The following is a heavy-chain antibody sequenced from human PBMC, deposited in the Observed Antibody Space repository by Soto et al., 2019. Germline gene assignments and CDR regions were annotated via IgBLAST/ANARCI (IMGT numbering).Heavy chain of an antibody. Sequence: QVQLVQSGAEVKKPGASVKVSCKASGYTFTDYYIHWVRQAPGQRLEWIGWINTYSGGTDYAQKFHGRVTMTRDTSITTAFMELTRLRSDDTAVYYCAREGATSNASDLDYWGQGTLVTGSS. CDR2: INTYSGGT. V-gene: IGHV1-2*02. CDR3: AREGATSNASDLDY. D-gene: IGHD2-8*01. J-gene: IGHJ4*02. CDR1: GYTFTDYY.